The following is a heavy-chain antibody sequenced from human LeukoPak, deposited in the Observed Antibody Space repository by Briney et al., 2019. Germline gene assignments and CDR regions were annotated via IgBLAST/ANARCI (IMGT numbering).Heavy chain of an antibody. Sequence: PSETLSLTCTVSGGSISSGGYYWSWIRQHPGKGLEWIGYIYYSGSTNYNPSLKSRVTISVDTSKNQFSLKLSSVTAADTAVYYCARGEVGATYFLRLFDYWGQGTLVTVSS. CDR3: ARGEVGATYFLRLFDY. CDR1: GGSISSGGYY. V-gene: IGHV4-61*08. CDR2: IYYSGST. J-gene: IGHJ4*02. D-gene: IGHD1-26*01.